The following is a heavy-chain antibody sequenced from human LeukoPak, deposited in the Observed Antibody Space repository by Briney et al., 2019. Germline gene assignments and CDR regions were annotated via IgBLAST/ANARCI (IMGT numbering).Heavy chain of an antibody. Sequence: ASVEVSCKASGGTFSRYSISWVRQAPGQGLEWMGGITPIFGTPNYAQKFQGRVKITADASTSTAYMELSRLTSEDTAMYYCARDAAISGNNGYYYFYWVQGTLVTVSS. CDR2: ITPIFGTP. V-gene: IGHV1-69*13. J-gene: IGHJ4*02. CDR3: ARDAAISGNNGYYYFY. CDR1: GGTFSRYS. D-gene: IGHD3-22*01.